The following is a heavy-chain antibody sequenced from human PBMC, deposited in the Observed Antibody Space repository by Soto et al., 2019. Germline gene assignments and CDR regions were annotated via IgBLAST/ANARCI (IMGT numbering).Heavy chain of an antibody. V-gene: IGHV1-2*04. Sequence: ASVKVSCTASGYTFTGYYINWVRQAPGQGLEWMGWINPNTGGTNYAPKFQGWVSMTRDTSINTAYMELRLKSDDTAIYYCVRDPGLVRAYRSGWNFDHWGQGTPVTV. CDR2: INPNTGGT. CDR3: VRDPGLVRAYRSGWNFDH. CDR1: GYTFTGYY. J-gene: IGHJ4*02. D-gene: IGHD6-19*01.